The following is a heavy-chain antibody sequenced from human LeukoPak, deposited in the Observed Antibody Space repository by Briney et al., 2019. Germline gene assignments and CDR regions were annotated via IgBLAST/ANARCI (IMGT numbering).Heavy chain of an antibody. CDR3: ARLRGINTGGWFDWFDP. CDR1: GGSISSSTYY. CDR2: IYYGGST. V-gene: IGHV4-39*01. Sequence: SETLSLTCTVSGGSISSSTYYWGWICLPRGMGLEWIGTIYYGGSTYYSPSLKSRVTISVDTSKNQFSLKLSSVTAADTAVYYCARLRGINTGGWFDWFDPWGQGILVTVSS. D-gene: IGHD6-19*01. J-gene: IGHJ5*02.